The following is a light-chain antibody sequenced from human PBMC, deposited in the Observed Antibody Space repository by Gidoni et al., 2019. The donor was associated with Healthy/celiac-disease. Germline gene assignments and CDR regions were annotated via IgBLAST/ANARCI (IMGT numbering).Light chain of an antibody. CDR1: QSVSSN. V-gene: IGKV3-15*01. J-gene: IGKJ4*01. CDR2: GAS. CDR3: QQYNNWTLT. Sequence: EIVMTQSPATLSVSPRERATLSCRASQSVSSNLACYQQKPGQAPRILIYGASTMDTGIPARFSGSGSGTEFTLTISSLQSEDFAVYYCQQYNNWTLTFGGGTKVEIK.